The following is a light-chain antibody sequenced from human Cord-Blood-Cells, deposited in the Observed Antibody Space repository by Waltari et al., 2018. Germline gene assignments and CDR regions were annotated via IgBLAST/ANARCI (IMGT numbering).Light chain of an antibody. CDR2: GAS. V-gene: IGKV3-15*01. Sequence: EIVMTQSPATLSVSPGERPTLSCRASQSVNSNLAWYQQKPGQAPRLLIYGASTRATGIPARFSGSVSGKEFTLTISSLQSEDFAVYYCQQYNNWPPLTLGGGTKVEIK. J-gene: IGKJ4*01. CDR3: QQYNNWPPLT. CDR1: QSVNSN.